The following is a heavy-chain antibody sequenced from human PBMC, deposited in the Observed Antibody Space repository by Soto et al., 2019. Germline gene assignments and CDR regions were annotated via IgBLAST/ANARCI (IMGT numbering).Heavy chain of an antibody. Sequence: EVQVVESGGGLVQPGRSLRLSCAAFGFTFEDSAMHWIRQTPGKGLEWVAGINWNSGSVGYAESVKGRFTISRDNANNSLYLQMDSLRTEDTALYYCAKGRGTLAVVSNWFDPWDQGTLVTVSS. CDR3: AKGRGTLAVVSNWFDP. D-gene: IGHD6-19*01. CDR1: GFTFEDSA. J-gene: IGHJ5*02. CDR2: INWNSGSV. V-gene: IGHV3-9*01.